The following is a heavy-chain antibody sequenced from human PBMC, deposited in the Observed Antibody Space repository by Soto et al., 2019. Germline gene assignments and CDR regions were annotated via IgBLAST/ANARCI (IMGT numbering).Heavy chain of an antibody. D-gene: IGHD7-27*01. CDR1: GGSVTSGGYY. CDR2: IYSSGDT. CDR3: SRAWGPPVTHGYDS. V-gene: IGHV4-31*03. Sequence: QVQLQESGPGLVRPSQTLSLTCTVSGGSVTSGGYYWSWIRHCPGKGLEWIGYIYSSGDTNYNPFLNSRVAMSVDTSKNQFSLQLTSVTVADTAIYYCSRAWGPPVTHGYDSWGQGILVTVSS. J-gene: IGHJ5*01.